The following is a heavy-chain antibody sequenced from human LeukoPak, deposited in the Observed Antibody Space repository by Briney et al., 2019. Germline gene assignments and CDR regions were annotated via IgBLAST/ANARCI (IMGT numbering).Heavy chain of an antibody. CDR1: GISFSAHG. CDR3: VRDGVGATTYFGYFDH. V-gene: IGHV3-33*01. D-gene: IGHD1-26*01. Sequence: GGSLRLSCAASGISFSAHGMHWVRQAPGKGLEWVAIIRFDRSNIHYADSVKGRFTISRDNSKNTLYLQMNSLRAEDTAVYYCVRDGVGATTYFGYFDHWGQGNLVTVSS. J-gene: IGHJ4*02. CDR2: IRFDRSNI.